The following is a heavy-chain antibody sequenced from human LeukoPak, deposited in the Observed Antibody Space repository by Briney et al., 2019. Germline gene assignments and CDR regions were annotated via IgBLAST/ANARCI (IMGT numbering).Heavy chain of an antibody. CDR1: GGTFSSYA. CDR2: IIPIFGTA. J-gene: IGHJ4*02. CDR3: ARTGTYGSGSYYNY. V-gene: IGHV1-69*13. Sequence: SVKVSCTASGGTFSSYAISWVRQAPGQGLEWMGGIIPIFGTANYAQKFQGRVTITADESTSTAYMELSSLRSEDTAVYYCARTGTYGSGSYYNYWGQGTLVTVSS. D-gene: IGHD3-10*01.